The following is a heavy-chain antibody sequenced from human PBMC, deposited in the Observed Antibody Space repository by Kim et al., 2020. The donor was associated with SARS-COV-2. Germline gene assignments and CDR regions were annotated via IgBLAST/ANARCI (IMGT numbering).Heavy chain of an antibody. Sequence: SEKVYNGSVSGRFTNSRDNAKNALFLQMSSLRAEDAALYYCAGGGSYSFEYWGQGSLVTVSS. CDR2: SEK. CDR3: AGGGSYSFEY. J-gene: IGHJ4*02. D-gene: IGHD5-12*01. V-gene: IGHV3-7*01.